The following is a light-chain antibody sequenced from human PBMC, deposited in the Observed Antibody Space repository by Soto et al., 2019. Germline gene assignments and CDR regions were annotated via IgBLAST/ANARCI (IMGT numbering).Light chain of an antibody. CDR2: GNS. J-gene: IGLJ1*01. CDR3: QSYDSSLSGSGV. CDR1: SSNIGAGYD. Sequence: QSVLTQPPAGSGAPGQRVTISCNGSSSNIGAGYDVHWYQQLPGTAPKLLIYGNSNRPSGVPDRFSVSKSGTSASLAITGLQAEDEADYYCQSYDSSLSGSGVFGTGPKVTVL. V-gene: IGLV1-40*01.